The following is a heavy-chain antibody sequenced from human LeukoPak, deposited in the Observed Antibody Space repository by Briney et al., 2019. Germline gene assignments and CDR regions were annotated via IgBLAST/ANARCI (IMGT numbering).Heavy chain of an antibody. V-gene: IGHV3-23*01. J-gene: IGHJ4*02. CDR1: GFTFSSYG. CDR3: ARERFHGSGAPKYDY. CDR2: ISGSGGST. Sequence: GGSLRLSCAASGFTFSSYGMSWVRQAPGKGLEWVSAISGSGGSTYYADSVKGRFTISRDNSKNTLYLQMNSLRAEDRATYYCARERFHGSGAPKYDYWGQGALVTVSS. D-gene: IGHD3-10*01.